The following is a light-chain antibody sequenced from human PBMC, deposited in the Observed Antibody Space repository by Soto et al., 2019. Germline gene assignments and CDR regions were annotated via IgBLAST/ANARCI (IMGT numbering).Light chain of an antibody. Sequence: ELVLTQSPGTLSLSPGERATLSCRASQSIASSYFGWYHQKPGQAPRLLIYGTSSRATGIPDRFSGSGSGTDFTLTISRLEPEDVAVYYCQHYGTSPFTFGPGTKVDIK. CDR1: QSIASSY. V-gene: IGKV3-20*01. CDR2: GTS. CDR3: QHYGTSPFT. J-gene: IGKJ3*01.